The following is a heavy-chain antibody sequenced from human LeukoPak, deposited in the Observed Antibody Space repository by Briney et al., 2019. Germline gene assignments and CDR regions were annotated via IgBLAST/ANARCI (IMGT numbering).Heavy chain of an antibody. CDR1: GGSFSGYY. V-gene: IGHV4-34*01. Sequence: SETLSLTCAVYGGSFSGYYWSWIRQPPGKGLEWIGEINHSGSTNYNPSLKSRVTISVDTSKNQFSLKLSSVTAADTAVYYCARHRSSGWYVPDYWGQGTLVTVSS. J-gene: IGHJ4*02. CDR3: ARHRSSGWYVPDY. CDR2: INHSGST. D-gene: IGHD6-19*01.